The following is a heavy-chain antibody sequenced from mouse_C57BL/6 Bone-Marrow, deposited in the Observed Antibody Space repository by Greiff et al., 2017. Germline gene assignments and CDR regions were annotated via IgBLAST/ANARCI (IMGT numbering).Heavy chain of an antibody. CDR2: IHPNSGST. V-gene: IGHV1-64*01. CDR3: ARGRSYGV. D-gene: IGHD1-1*01. Sequence: QVQLQQPGAELVKPGASVKLSCKASGYTFTSYWMHWVKQRPGQGLEWIGMIHPNSGSTNYNEKFKSKATLTVDKSPSTAYMQHNRLTSEDSAIYYCARGRSYGVWGPGTTLTVSS. J-gene: IGHJ2*01. CDR1: GYTFTSYW.